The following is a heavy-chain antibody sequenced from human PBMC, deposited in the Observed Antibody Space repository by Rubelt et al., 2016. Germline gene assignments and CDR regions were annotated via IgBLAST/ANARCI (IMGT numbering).Heavy chain of an antibody. CDR3: ARELITGISNY. Sequence: EVQLVESGGGLVQPGGSLRLSCAASGFIFSSYNMNWVRQTPGQGLEWVSYLSSSSSAIYYADSVKGRFTNSRDNAKKSLYLQMKSLRDEETAVYYCARELITGISNYWGQGTLGTVSS. CDR1: GFIFSSYN. CDR2: LSSSSSAI. D-gene: IGHD1-20*01. J-gene: IGHJ4*02. V-gene: IGHV3-48*02.